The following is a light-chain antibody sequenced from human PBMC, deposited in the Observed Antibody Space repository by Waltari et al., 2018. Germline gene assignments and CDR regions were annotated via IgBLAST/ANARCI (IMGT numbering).Light chain of an antibody. V-gene: IGKV3-20*01. J-gene: IGKJ4*01. Sequence: EIVLTQSPGTLSLSPGERATLSCRASQTISGSWLTWYQQKPGQAPRLVIYGASIRATAIPDRFSSSGSGTDFTLTISRLEPEDFAVYYCQQYDGSSVTFGGGTKVEIK. CDR2: GAS. CDR3: QQYDGSSVT. CDR1: QTISGSW.